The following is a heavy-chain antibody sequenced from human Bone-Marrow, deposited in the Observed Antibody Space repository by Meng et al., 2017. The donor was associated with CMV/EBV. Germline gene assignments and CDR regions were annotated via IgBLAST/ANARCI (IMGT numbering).Heavy chain of an antibody. J-gene: IGHJ5*02. V-gene: IGHV1-2*02. CDR2: INPNSGGT. CDR1: GGTFSSYA. D-gene: IGHD2-15*01. Sequence: VSVKVSCKASGGTFSSYAISWVRQAPGQGLEWMGWINPNSGGTNYAQKFQGRVTMTRDTSISTAYMELSRLRSDDTAVYYCARELRIGSWFDPWGQGTLVTVSS. CDR3: ARELRIGSWFDP.